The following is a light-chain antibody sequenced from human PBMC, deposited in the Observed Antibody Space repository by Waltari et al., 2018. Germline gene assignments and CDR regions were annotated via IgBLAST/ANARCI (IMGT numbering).Light chain of an antibody. CDR2: AAS. CDR1: QDIRNG. V-gene: IGKV1-9*01. CDR3: QQRNASPWT. J-gene: IGKJ1*01. Sequence: DIQMTQSPYSLSASVGDKVTITCRASQDIRNGLAWYQQMPGRAPKLLIYAASTLQSGVPSRFSGSGSGTDFTLTISSLQPEDFAVYYCQQRNASPWTFGQGTKVEI.